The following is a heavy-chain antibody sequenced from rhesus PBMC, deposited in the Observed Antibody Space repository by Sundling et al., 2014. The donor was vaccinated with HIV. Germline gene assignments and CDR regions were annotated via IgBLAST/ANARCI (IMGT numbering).Heavy chain of an antibody. D-gene: IGHD3-34*01. CDR3: ASEEGGDFAY. CDR2: IGGSSGNT. J-gene: IGHJ4*01. Sequence: QVQLQESGPGLVKPSETLSLTCAVSGGSISGGYYWSWIRLPPGKGLEWVGYIGGSSGNTYYQSSLKSQVAISIDTSKKQFSLKLRDVTAADTAVYYCASEEGGDFAYWGQGVLVTVFS. CDR1: GGSISGGYY. V-gene: IGHV4-165*01.